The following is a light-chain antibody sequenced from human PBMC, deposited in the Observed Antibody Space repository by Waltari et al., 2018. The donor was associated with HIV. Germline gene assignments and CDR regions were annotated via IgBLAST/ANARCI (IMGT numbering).Light chain of an antibody. Sequence: QSALTQPASVSGSPGQSIIISCTGTSSDVGGYNYFTWYQQPPGKAPKLIIHEVNNRPSGVSNRFSDSKSGNTASLTISGLQAEDEADYYCSSYTSSSTSYVFGTGTNVTVL. V-gene: IGLV2-14*01. CDR1: SSDVGGYNY. CDR3: SSYTSSSTSYV. J-gene: IGLJ1*01. CDR2: EVN.